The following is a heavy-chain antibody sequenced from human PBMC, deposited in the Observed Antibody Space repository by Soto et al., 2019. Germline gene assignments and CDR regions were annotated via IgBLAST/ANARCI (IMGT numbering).Heavy chain of an antibody. Sequence: ASVKVSCKASGYTFTSNSIGWVRQAPGQGLEWMGWINVYNGNTKYAQQLQGRVTITADKSTSTAYMELSSLRSEDTAVYYCARASIAAAGPTFGPWGQGTLVTVSS. CDR2: INVYNGNT. CDR1: GYTFTSNS. J-gene: IGHJ5*02. D-gene: IGHD6-13*01. CDR3: ARASIAAAGPTFGP. V-gene: IGHV1-18*04.